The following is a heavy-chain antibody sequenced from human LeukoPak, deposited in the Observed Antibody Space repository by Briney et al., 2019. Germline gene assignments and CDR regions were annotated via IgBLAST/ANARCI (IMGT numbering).Heavy chain of an antibody. Sequence: ASVKVSCKASGYTFTVYYMHWVRQAPGQGLEWMGWINPNSGGTNYAQKFQGRVTMTRDTSISTAYMELSRLRSDDTAVYYCARDEGRYSGSYFDPPHYMDVWGKGTTVTVSS. J-gene: IGHJ6*03. V-gene: IGHV1-2*02. CDR2: INPNSGGT. CDR3: ARDEGRYSGSYFDPPHYMDV. CDR1: GYTFTVYY. D-gene: IGHD1-26*01.